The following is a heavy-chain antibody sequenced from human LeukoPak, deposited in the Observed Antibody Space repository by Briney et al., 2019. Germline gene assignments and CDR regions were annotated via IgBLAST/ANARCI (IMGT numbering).Heavy chain of an antibody. CDR3: ARDSGSSRGFDY. Sequence: SETLSLTCTVSGGSISSYYWSWIRQPPGKGLEWIGYIYYSGSTNYNPSLKSRVTISVDTSKNQFSPKLSSVTAADTAVYYCARDSGSSRGFDYWGQGTLVTVSS. CDR2: IYYSGST. CDR1: GGSISSYY. J-gene: IGHJ4*02. V-gene: IGHV4-59*01. D-gene: IGHD6-13*01.